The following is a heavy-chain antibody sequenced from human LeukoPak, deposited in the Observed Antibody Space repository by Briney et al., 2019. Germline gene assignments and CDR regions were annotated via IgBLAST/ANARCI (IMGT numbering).Heavy chain of an antibody. Sequence: SETLSLTCTVSGGSISSSSYYWGWIRQPPGKGLEWIGSIYYSGSTYYNPSLKSRVTISVDTSKNQFSLKLSSVTAADTAVYYCARAVLDRLYDSSGYYYEGWGQGTLVTVSS. V-gene: IGHV4-39*07. CDR2: IYYSGST. CDR3: ARAVLDRLYDSSGYYYEG. D-gene: IGHD3-22*01. J-gene: IGHJ4*02. CDR1: GGSISSSSYY.